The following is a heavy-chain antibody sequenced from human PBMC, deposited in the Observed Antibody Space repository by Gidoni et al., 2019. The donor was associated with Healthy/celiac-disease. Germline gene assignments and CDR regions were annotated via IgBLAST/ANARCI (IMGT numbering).Heavy chain of an antibody. CDR3: ARVGNYYDSSGYYWGFDY. Sequence: QVQLVQSGAEVKKPGASVKVSCKASGYTFPSYAINWVRQATGQGLEWMGWMNPNSGNTGYAQKFQGRVTMTRNTSRSTAYMELSSLRSEDTAVYYCARVGNYYDSSGYYWGFDYWGQGTLVTVSS. D-gene: IGHD3-22*01. J-gene: IGHJ4*02. CDR1: GYTFPSYA. CDR2: MNPNSGNT. V-gene: IGHV1-8*01.